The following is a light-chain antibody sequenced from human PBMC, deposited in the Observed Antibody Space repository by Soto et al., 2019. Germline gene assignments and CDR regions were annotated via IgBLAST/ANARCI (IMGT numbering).Light chain of an antibody. J-gene: IGKJ2*01. CDR1: QSVSRRY. Sequence: EVVLTQSPGTLSLSPGERATLSCRASQSVSRRYLAWYQQTPGQAPRLLIFGPSSRATGIPDRFSGSGSGTDFTLTLSSLEPEDFAVYYCLQYDTSPPRYTFGQGTKLEIK. V-gene: IGKV3-20*01. CDR2: GPS. CDR3: LQYDTSPPRYT.